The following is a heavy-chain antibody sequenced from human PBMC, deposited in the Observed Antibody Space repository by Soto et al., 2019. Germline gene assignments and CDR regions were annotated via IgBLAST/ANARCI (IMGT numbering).Heavy chain of an antibody. J-gene: IGHJ3*02. Sequence: PGGSMRLCFSASGSSFDDYSMRWFRQAPGEALDXVSGISWDSGSIVYADSVKGGFTISRDNAKKTLYLQMNSQRDEDKALYYCAKDMVRGVIAPAFDIWGQGTMVTVSS. D-gene: IGHD3-10*01. CDR1: GSSFDDYS. CDR2: ISWDSGSI. CDR3: AKDMVRGVIAPAFDI. V-gene: IGHV3-9*01.